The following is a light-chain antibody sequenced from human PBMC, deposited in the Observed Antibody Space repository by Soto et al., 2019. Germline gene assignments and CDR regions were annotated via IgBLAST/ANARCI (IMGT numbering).Light chain of an antibody. J-gene: IGKJ4*01. CDR2: DAS. CDR1: QSVSSY. V-gene: IGKV3-11*01. Sequence: EIVLTQSPATLSLSPGERATLSCRASQSVSSYLAWYQQKPGQAPRLLIYDASNRATGIPARFSGSGSGTDFTLTISSLEPEDFAVYYCQQRSNWRDTFGGGTQVEIK. CDR3: QQRSNWRDT.